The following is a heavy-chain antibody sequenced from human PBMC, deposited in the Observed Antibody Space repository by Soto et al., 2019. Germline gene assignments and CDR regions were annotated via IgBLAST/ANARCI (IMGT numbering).Heavy chain of an antibody. Sequence: QVRLQESGPGLVKPSQTLSLTCTVSGGSISSAAYYWSWIRQHPGQGLEWIGYVSHRGSTYYNPSLKSRVIISVDTSKNQFSLSLTSVTAADTAVYYSAREYTYGSNFFDCWGQGALVTVSS. D-gene: IGHD5-18*01. J-gene: IGHJ4*02. CDR1: GGSISSAAYY. CDR2: VSHRGST. V-gene: IGHV4-31*03. CDR3: AREYTYGSNFFDC.